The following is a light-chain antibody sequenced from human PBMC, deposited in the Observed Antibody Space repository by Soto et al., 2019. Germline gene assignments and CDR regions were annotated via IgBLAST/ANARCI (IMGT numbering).Light chain of an antibody. CDR3: ISYTGSSTSYV. CDR2: EVS. CDR1: SSDVGSYDH. Sequence: QSVLTQPASVSGSPGQSITISCSGTSSDVGSYDHVAWYQQFPGKTPKLMIYEVSNRPSGVSNRFSGSKSGNTASLTISGLQAEDEADYYCISYTGSSTSYVFGSGTKVTVL. V-gene: IGLV2-14*01. J-gene: IGLJ1*01.